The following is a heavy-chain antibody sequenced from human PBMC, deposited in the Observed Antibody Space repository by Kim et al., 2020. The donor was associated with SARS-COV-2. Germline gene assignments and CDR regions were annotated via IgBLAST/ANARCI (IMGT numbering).Heavy chain of an antibody. CDR3: ARDGEYYDILTGYAAGWGWFDP. Sequence: GGSLRLSCAASGFTFSSYSMNWVRQAPGKGLEWVSSISSSSSYIYYADSVKGRFTISRDNAKNSLYLQMNSLRAEDTAVYYCARDGEYYDILTGYAAGWGWFDPWGQGTLVTVSS. CDR2: ISSSSSYI. CDR1: GFTFSSYS. D-gene: IGHD3-9*01. V-gene: IGHV3-21*01. J-gene: IGHJ5*02.